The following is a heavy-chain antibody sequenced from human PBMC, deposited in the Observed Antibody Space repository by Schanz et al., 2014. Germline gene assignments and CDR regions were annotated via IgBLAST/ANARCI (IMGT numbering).Heavy chain of an antibody. D-gene: IGHD6-13*01. CDR1: GFTFSNFA. CDR2: ISYDGSHK. V-gene: IGHV3-30*04. Sequence: VESGGGVVQPGRSLRLSCAASGFTFSNFAIHWVRQAPGKGLEWVAVISYDGSHKDYADSVKDRFTISRDNSKNTLYLQMNSLRAEDTAVYYCARDRQQLVGRIGYYYGMDVWGQGTTVTVSS. J-gene: IGHJ6*02. CDR3: ARDRQQLVGRIGYYYGMDV.